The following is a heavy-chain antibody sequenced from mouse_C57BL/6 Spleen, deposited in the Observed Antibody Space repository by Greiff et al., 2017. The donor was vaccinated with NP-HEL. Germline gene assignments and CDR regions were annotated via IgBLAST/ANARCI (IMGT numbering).Heavy chain of an antibody. CDR1: GFTFSSYG. CDR3: ARHRGRGGYFDV. Sequence: EVQLVESGGDLVKPGGSLKLSCAASGFTFSSYGMSWVRQTPDKRLEWVATISSGGSYTYYPDSVKGRFTISRDNAKNTLYLQMSSLKSEDTAMYYCARHRGRGGYFDVWGTGTTVTVSS. J-gene: IGHJ1*03. V-gene: IGHV5-6*01. D-gene: IGHD3-1*01. CDR2: ISSGGSYT.